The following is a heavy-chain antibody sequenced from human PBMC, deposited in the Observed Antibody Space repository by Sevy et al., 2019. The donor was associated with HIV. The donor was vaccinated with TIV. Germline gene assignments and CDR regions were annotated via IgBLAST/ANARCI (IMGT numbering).Heavy chain of an antibody. D-gene: IGHD5-18*01. Sequence: GESLKISCQGSGYSFTTYWIAWVRQLPGKGLEWMGIIYPGDSDTRHSPTFPGQVTIPADKSIRTAYLQWSSLKASDTAIYYCARRGYNYGYGLDVWGQGTTVTVSS. V-gene: IGHV5-51*01. J-gene: IGHJ6*02. CDR2: IYPGDSDT. CDR1: GYSFTTYW. CDR3: ARRGYNYGYGLDV.